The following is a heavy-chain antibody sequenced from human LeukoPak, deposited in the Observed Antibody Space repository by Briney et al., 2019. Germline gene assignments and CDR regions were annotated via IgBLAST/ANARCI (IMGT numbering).Heavy chain of an antibody. CDR2: ISSSGGTI. D-gene: IGHD3-10*01. Sequence: PGGSLSLSCAASGISFSDYYMSWIPQAPGKGLEWVSYISSSGGTIYYADSVKGRFTISRDNANNSLYLQMNSLRADDTAVYYCARGRSGSCNYYYYGMDVWGQGTTVTVSS. J-gene: IGHJ6*02. V-gene: IGHV3-11*01. CDR3: ARGRSGSCNYYYYGMDV. CDR1: GISFSDYY.